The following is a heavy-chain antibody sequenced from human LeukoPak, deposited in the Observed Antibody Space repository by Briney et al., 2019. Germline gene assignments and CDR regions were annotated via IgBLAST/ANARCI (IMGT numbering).Heavy chain of an antibody. CDR1: GFPFSHSA. V-gene: IGHV3-23*01. D-gene: IGHD4/OR15-4a*01. CDR3: ARRDAANSKGLDF. J-gene: IGHJ4*02. CDR2: IGGRADTT. Sequence: PGGSLRLSCAASGFPFSHSAMSWVRQAPGKGLEWVSAIGGRADTTYYADSVKGRFTISRDNAKDTRYLQMNSLRADDTAVYYCARRDAANSKGLDFWGQGTLVTVSS.